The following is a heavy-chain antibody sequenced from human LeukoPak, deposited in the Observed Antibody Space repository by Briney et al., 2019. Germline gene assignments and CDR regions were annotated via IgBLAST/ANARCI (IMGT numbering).Heavy chain of an antibody. CDR1: GYTFTSYD. CDR3: ARAPTRFLEWLLRWYNWFDP. J-gene: IGHJ5*02. CDR2: MNPNSGNT. V-gene: IGHV1-8*03. Sequence: ASVKVSCKASGYTFTSYDINWVRQATGQGLEWMGWMNPNSGNTGYAQKFQGRVTITRNTSISTAYMELSSLRSEDTAVYYCARAPTRFLEWLLRWYNWFDPWGQGTLVTVSS. D-gene: IGHD3-3*01.